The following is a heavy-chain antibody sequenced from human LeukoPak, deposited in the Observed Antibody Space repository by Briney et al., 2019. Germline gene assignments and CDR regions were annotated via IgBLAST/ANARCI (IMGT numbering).Heavy chain of an antibody. Sequence: GGSLRLSCAASGFTSSSYAMSWVRQAPGKGLEWVSAISGSGGSTYYADSVRGRFTISRDNSQETLFLQMNSLRADDTALYYCAKDGENDDYVRAFDIWGQGTMVTVSS. V-gene: IGHV3-23*01. J-gene: IGHJ3*02. CDR2: ISGSGGST. CDR1: GFTSSSYA. CDR3: AKDGENDDYVRAFDI. D-gene: IGHD3-16*01.